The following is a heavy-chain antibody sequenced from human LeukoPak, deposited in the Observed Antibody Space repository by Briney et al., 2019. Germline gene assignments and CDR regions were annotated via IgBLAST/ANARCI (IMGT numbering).Heavy chain of an antibody. J-gene: IGHJ4*02. CDR2: MNPNSGNT. V-gene: IGHV1-8*01. CDR3: ARADVVVTGIVDY. CDR1: GYTFTSYD. D-gene: IGHD2-21*02. Sequence: ASVKVSCKASGYTFTSYDINWVRQATGQGLEWMGWMNPNSGNTGYAQKFQGRVTMTRNTSISTAYMELSSLRSEDTAVYYCARADVVVTGIVDYWGQGTLVTVSS.